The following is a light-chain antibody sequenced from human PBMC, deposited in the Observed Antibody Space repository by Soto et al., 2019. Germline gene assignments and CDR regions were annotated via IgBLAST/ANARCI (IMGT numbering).Light chain of an antibody. CDR3: HQYRRIPQT. J-gene: IGKJ1*01. CDR2: WAS. Sequence: DVVMTQSPDSLAVSLGERATINCKSSQSVLYSSNNKNYLAWYQQKPGQTPKLLIYWASTRESGVPDRFSGSGSGTDFTLTISSLQAEDVAVYYFHQYRRIPQTFGQGTKVEIK. CDR1: QSVLYSSNNKNY. V-gene: IGKV4-1*01.